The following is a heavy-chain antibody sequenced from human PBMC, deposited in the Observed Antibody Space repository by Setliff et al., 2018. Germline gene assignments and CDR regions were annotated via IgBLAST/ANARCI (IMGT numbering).Heavy chain of an antibody. Sequence: PSETLSLTCAVSSFSISSGYYWGWIRQPPGKGLEWIVNIHHSGKAYYNPSLKSRVTMSVDTSKNHVSLKLSSVTAADTAVYYCARAHTWSLPNDNSGYPGWFDPWGQGTQVTVSS. CDR1: SFSISSGYY. CDR3: ARAHTWSLPNDNSGYPGWFDP. D-gene: IGHD3-22*01. V-gene: IGHV4-38-2*01. CDR2: IHHSGKA. J-gene: IGHJ5*02.